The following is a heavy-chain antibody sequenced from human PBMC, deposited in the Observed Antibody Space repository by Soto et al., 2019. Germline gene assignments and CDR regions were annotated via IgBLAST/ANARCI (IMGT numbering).Heavy chain of an antibody. CDR2: VSGSGGST. J-gene: IGHJ4*02. V-gene: IGHV3-23*01. CDR3: AKPPDYNWNDY. Sequence: EVQLLESGGGLVQPGGSLRLSCAASGFTFSSYAMSWVRQAPGKGLEWISAVSGSGGSTYYADSVKGRFTISRDNSKDTVYLQMNSLRAEDTAVYYCAKPPDYNWNDYWGQGTLVTVSS. D-gene: IGHD1-20*01. CDR1: GFTFSSYA.